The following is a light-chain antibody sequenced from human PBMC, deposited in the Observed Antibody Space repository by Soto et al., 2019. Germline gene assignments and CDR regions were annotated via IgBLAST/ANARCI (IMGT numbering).Light chain of an antibody. J-gene: IGKJ3*01. Sequence: EIVLPQSPATLSLSPGERATLSCRASQSVSTYLAWYQQKPGQAPRLLISDASNRAAGSPARFSGSGSGTDFTLTISSREPEDFAVYYCQQRSNWPGVTFGPGTKVDIK. V-gene: IGKV3-11*01. CDR2: DAS. CDR1: QSVSTY. CDR3: QQRSNWPGVT.